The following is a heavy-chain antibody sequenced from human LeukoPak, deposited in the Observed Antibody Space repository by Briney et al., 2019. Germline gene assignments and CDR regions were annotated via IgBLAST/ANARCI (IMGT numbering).Heavy chain of an antibody. J-gene: IGHJ1*01. CDR2: IYPGDSDT. CDR1: GYSFTSYW. Sequence: GESLKISCKGSGYSFTSYWIGWVRPMPGKGLEWMGIIYPGDSDTRYSPSFQGQVTTSADKSISTAYLQWSSLKASDTAMYYCARRVSSGWYLGYFQHWGQGTLVTVSS. V-gene: IGHV5-51*01. CDR3: ARRVSSGWYLGYFQH. D-gene: IGHD6-19*01.